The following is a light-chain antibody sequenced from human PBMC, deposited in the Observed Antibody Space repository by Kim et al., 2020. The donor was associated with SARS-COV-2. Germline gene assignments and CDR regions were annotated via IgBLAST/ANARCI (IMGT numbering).Light chain of an antibody. Sequence: ELTQPPSASGTPGQRVTISCSGSSSNIGSNYVYWYQQLPGTAPKLLIYRNNQRPSGVPDRFSGSKSGTSTSLAISGLRSEDEADYYCAAWDDSLSGWVFGGGTQLTVL. J-gene: IGLJ3*02. CDR2: RNN. V-gene: IGLV1-47*01. CDR3: AAWDDSLSGWV. CDR1: SSNIGSNY.